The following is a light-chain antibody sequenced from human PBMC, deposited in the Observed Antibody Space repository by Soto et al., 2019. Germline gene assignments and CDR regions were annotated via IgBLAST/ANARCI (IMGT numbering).Light chain of an antibody. CDR1: QSVSPW. Sequence: IQMTQTPSTLSASVGDRVTITCRASQSVSPWLAWYQQTPGKVPKLLIYDVSNLQFGIPSRFSGSGSETEFTLTISGLQPDDFATYYCQQYSNFSPTFGQGTKLDI. J-gene: IGKJ2*01. CDR3: QQYSNFSPT. V-gene: IGKV1-5*01. CDR2: DVS.